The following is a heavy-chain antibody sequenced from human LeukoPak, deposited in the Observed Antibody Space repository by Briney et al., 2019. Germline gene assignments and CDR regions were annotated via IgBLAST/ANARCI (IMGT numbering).Heavy chain of an antibody. Sequence: SVKVSCKASGGTFSSYAISGVRQAPGQGLEWMGKLIPLLGIANYAQKFQGRVTITAGKSTRTAYTERSSLRSEDTGEYYCASSRYSSGWYVQTFDYCGQGTLVTVSS. CDR2: LIPLLGIA. CDR3: ASSRYSSGWYVQTFDY. D-gene: IGHD6-19*01. J-gene: IGHJ4*02. V-gene: IGHV1-69*04. CDR1: GGTFSSYA.